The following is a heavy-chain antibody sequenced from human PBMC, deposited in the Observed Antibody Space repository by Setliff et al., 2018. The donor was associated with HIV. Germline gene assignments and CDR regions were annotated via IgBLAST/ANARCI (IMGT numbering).Heavy chain of an antibody. CDR1: GYTFTHYA. J-gene: IGHJ3*02. Sequence: ASVKVSCKASGYTFTHYAISWVRQAPGQGLAYLGWSSAYNGNTNYAQKVQGRITMTTDASTSTVDMELRSLTSDDTAVHYCARLASGGWPLEVFDIWGQGTMVTVSS. V-gene: IGHV1-18*01. D-gene: IGHD2-15*01. CDR3: ARLASGGWPLEVFDI. CDR2: SSAYNGNT.